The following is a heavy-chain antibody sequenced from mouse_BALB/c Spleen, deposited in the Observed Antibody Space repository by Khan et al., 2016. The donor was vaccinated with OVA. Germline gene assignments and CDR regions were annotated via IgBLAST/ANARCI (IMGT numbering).Heavy chain of an antibody. CDR2: ISGDSNSI. CDR1: GFTFNKYG. J-gene: IGHJ2*01. CDR3: ATSYFYGYYFDY. V-gene: IGHV5-17*02. D-gene: IGHD1-1*01. Sequence: EVKLVESGGGLVQPGGSRKLSCAASGFTFNKYGMHWVRQAPEKGLEWVAYISGDSNSIYYVDSVKGRFTISRDNPKNTLFLQMTSLMSEDTAMYYCATSYFYGYYFDYWGPGTTLTVS.